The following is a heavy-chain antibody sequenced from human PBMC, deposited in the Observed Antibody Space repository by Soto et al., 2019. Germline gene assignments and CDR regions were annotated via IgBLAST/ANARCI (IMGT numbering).Heavy chain of an antibody. CDR3: HNPREKVKNTRYLQRNGLRAEGTAVYYCARDLTPGYDYIWGSYRYNDPNWFDP. D-gene: IGHD3-10*01. J-gene: IGHJ5*02. V-gene: IGHV3-74*01. CDR2: INSDGSST. Sequence: GGSLRLSCAASGFTFSSYWMHWVRQAPGKGLVWVSRINSDGSSTSYADSVKGRFTISRDNVKNTLYLQMNSLRTEDPGRGQLHNPREKVKNTRYLQRNGLRAEGTAVYYCARDLTPGYDYIWGSYRYNDPNWFDPWGQGTLVTVSS. CDR1: GFTFSSYW.